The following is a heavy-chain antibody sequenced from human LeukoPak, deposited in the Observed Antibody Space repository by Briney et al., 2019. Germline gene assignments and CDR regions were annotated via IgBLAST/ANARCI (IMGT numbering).Heavy chain of an antibody. CDR3: ARYYDSSVGGRFDP. J-gene: IGHJ5*02. CDR2: INPNSSGT. CDR1: GYTFTGYY. D-gene: IGHD3-22*01. V-gene: IGHV1-2*02. Sequence: ASVKVSCKASGYTFTGYYMHWVRQAPGQGLEWMGWINPNSSGTNYAQKFQGRVTMTRDTSISTAYMELSRLRSDDTAVYYCARYYDSSVGGRFDPWGQGTLVTVSS.